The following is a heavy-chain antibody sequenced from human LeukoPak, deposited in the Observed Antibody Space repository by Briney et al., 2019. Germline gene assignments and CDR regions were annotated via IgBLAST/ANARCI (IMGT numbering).Heavy chain of an antibody. CDR2: ISASGADT. J-gene: IGHJ4*02. D-gene: IGHD4-23*01. V-gene: IGHV3-23*01. CDR1: GFIFAKYA. Sequence: GGSLRLSCTTCGFIFAKYAMAWVRQSPGKGLEWVSTISASGADTYYADSVRGRFTISRDNSRNALYLQLSRLRVDDTAFYYCPKPLLTPGNWGPGTLVTVSS. CDR3: PKPLLTPGN.